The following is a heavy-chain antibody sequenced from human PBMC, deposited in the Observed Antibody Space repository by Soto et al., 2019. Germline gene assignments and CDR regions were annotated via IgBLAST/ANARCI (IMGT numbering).Heavy chain of an antibody. CDR3: ARANAVVIAALGV. J-gene: IGHJ3*01. Sequence: EVQLLESGGGLVQPGGSLRLSCKASGFMFNNSAMTWVRQAPGQGLQWVASVSDSGGSRGGTYYADSVKGRFTISIDNSKNTPYLQLDSLTGADTAVYYGARANAVVIAALGVWCQGTMVSV. CDR1: GFMFNNSA. CDR2: VSDSGGSRGGT. D-gene: IGHD2-21*01. V-gene: IGHV3-23*01.